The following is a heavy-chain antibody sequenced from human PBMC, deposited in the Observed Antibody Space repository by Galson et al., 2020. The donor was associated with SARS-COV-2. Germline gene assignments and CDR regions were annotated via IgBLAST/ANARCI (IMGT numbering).Heavy chain of an antibody. Sequence: GGSLRLSCAASGFTVSSNYMSWVRQAPGKGLEWVSVIYSGGSTYYADSVKGRFTISRDNSKNTLYLQMNSLRAEDTAVYYCAGGGYSYGPSYYYGMDVWGQGTTVTVSS. V-gene: IGHV3-53*01. D-gene: IGHD5-18*01. CDR1: GFTVSSNY. CDR2: IYSGGST. CDR3: AGGGYSYGPSYYYGMDV. J-gene: IGHJ6*02.